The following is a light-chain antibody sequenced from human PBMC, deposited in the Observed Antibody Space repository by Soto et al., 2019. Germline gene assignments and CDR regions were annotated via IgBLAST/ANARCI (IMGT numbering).Light chain of an antibody. Sequence: EIVLTQSPGTLSLSPGETATLSCRASQTVNSDYLAWFQQRPGQAPRLLIFATSRRATDIPDRFSGSGSGADFTLVIRRLEPEDFAVDYCHQFGYSPRTFGQGTKVE. J-gene: IGKJ1*01. V-gene: IGKV3-20*01. CDR3: HQFGYSPRT. CDR2: ATS. CDR1: QTVNSDY.